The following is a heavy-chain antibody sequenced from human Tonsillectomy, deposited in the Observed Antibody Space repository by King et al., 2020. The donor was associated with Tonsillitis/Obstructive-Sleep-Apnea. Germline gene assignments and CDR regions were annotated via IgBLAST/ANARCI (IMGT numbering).Heavy chain of an antibody. J-gene: IGHJ2*01. CDR1: GFTFSRYG. CDR3: AKARERYPAWYFDL. CDR2: ISYDGSYK. Sequence: QVQLVESGGGVVQPGRSLRLSCAASGFTFSRYGMHWVRQAPGKGLEWVAIISYDGSYKYYADSVKGRFTISRDKSKNRLYLQMNSLRAEDTAVYYCAKARERYPAWYFDLWGRGTLVTVSS. V-gene: IGHV3-30*18. D-gene: IGHD1-1*01.